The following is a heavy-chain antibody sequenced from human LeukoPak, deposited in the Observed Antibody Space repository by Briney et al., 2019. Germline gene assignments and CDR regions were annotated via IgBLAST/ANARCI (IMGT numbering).Heavy chain of an antibody. Sequence: GGSLRLSCAASGFTFSDYSMHWVRQAPGKGLVWVSRIKSDGSSRNYADSVKGRVTISRDNAKNTLYLQMNSLRPEDTAVYFCASSVVAAIDYWGQGTLVTVSS. CDR1: GFTFSDYS. CDR2: IKSDGSSR. CDR3: ASSVVAAIDY. J-gene: IGHJ4*02. D-gene: IGHD2-15*01. V-gene: IGHV3-74*01.